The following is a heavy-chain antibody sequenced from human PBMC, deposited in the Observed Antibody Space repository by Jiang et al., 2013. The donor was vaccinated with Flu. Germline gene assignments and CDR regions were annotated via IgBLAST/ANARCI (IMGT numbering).Heavy chain of an antibody. CDR1: GFTFDDCA. D-gene: IGHD6-19*01. CDR3: AKDQYGSGWEGPLS. V-gene: IGHV3-9*01. Sequence: GGGLVQPGWSLRLSCAASGFTFDDCAMHWVRQAPGKGLEWVSSISWNSGSMGYADSVKGRFTISRDNAKNSLYLQMNSLRAEDTALYYCAKDQYGSGWEGPLSWGQGTLVTVSS. CDR2: ISWNSGSM. J-gene: IGHJ4*02.